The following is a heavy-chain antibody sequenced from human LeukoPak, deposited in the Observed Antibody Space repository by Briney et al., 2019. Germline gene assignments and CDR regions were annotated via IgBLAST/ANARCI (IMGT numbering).Heavy chain of an antibody. D-gene: IGHD4-17*01. J-gene: IGHJ4*02. CDR3: ARGMTTEAEGYSDY. CDR1: GFTFSSYE. V-gene: IGHV3-48*03. CDR2: ISSSGSTI. Sequence: GSLRLSCAASGFTFSSYEMNWVRQAPGKGLEWVSYISSSGSTIYYADSVKGRFTISRDNAKNSLYLQMNSLRAEDTAVYYCARGMTTEAEGYSDYWGQGTLVTVSS.